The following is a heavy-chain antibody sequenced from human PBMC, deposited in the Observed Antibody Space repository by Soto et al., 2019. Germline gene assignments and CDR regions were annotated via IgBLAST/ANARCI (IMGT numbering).Heavy chain of an antibody. CDR2: INPNSGDT. CDR1: GYAFTGYY. D-gene: IGHD5-18*01. Sequence: ASVKVSCKSSGYAFTGYYIHWVRQAPGQGLEWMGWINPNSGDTNYAQKFQGRVTMTRDTSFSTAYMELSSLRSDDTAVYYCATRYSYVHFWGQGTLVNV. J-gene: IGHJ4*02. CDR3: ATRYSYVHF. V-gene: IGHV1-2*02.